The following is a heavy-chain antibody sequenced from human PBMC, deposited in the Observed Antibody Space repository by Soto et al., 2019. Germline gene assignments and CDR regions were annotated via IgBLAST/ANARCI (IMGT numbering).Heavy chain of an antibody. V-gene: IGHV4-34*01. J-gene: IGHJ4*02. CDR3: ARGRAYYDSSGYPPKKYYFDY. CDR1: GGSFSGYY. CDR2: INHSGST. Sequence: PSETLTLTCAVYGGSFSGYYWSWIRQPPGKGLEWIGEINHSGSTNYNPSLKSRVTISVDTSKNRFSLKLSSVTAADTAVYYCARGRAYYDSSGYPPKKYYFDYWGQGTLVTVSS. D-gene: IGHD3-22*01.